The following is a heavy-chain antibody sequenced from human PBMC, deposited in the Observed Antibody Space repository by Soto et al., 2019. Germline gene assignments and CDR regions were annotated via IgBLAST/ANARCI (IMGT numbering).Heavy chain of an antibody. CDR2: INPSGGST. J-gene: IGHJ6*03. Sequence: AASVKVSCKASGYTFTSYYMHWVRQAPGQGLEWMGIINPSGGSTSYAQKFQGRVTMTRDTSTSTVYMELSSLRSEDTAVYYCARDQEIESNPLRSPGEYYMDVWGKGTAVTVSS. V-gene: IGHV1-46*03. CDR3: ARDQEIESNPLRSPGEYYMDV. D-gene: IGHD4-4*01. CDR1: GYTFTSYY.